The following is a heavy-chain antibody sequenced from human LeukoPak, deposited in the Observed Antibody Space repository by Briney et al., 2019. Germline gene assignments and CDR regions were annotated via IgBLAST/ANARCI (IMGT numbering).Heavy chain of an antibody. CDR3: GSDPNGDYVGALGY. J-gene: IGHJ4*01. D-gene: IGHD2-8*01. Sequence: GGSLRLSCEASGLTFSSFALAWVRQTPGKGLEWVSAITGRGVATHYADSVKGRFTIFRDNSKNTIYLQMNSLRAEDTAMYFCGSDPNGDYVGALGYWGRGTLVTVSS. CDR2: ITGRGVAT. CDR1: GLTFSSFA. V-gene: IGHV3-23*01.